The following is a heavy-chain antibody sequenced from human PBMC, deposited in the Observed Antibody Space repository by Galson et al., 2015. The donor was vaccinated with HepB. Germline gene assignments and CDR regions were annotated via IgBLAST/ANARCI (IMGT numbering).Heavy chain of an antibody. CDR2: IWYDGSNK. J-gene: IGHJ4*02. CDR1: GFTFSSYG. Sequence: SLRLSCAASGFTFSSYGMHWVRQAPGKGLEWVAVIWYDGSNKYYADSVKGRFTISRDHSKNTLYLQMNSLRAEDTAMYYCARDLGDSSSFDYWGQGTLVTVSS. CDR3: ARDLGDSSSFDY. D-gene: IGHD6-13*01. V-gene: IGHV3-33*01.